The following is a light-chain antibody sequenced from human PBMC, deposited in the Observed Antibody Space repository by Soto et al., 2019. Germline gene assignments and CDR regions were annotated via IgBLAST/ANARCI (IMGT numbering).Light chain of an antibody. CDR3: QHYHGYPCT. J-gene: IGKJ3*01. Sequence: DIQMTQSPSTLSASVGDRVTITCRASQSISSWLAWYQQKPGKAPKLLIYDASSLESGVPSRFSGSGSGTEFTLTITSLQPDDFAIYYCQHYHGYPCTFGPGTKVDIK. V-gene: IGKV1-5*01. CDR2: DAS. CDR1: QSISSW.